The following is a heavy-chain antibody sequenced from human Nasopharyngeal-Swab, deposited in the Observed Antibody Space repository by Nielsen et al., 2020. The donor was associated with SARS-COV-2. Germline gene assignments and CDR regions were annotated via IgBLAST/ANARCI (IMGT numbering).Heavy chain of an antibody. CDR3: ASDSRY. CDR2: ISSSGSYM. J-gene: IGHJ4*02. CDR1: GFTFSDYT. Sequence: GESLKISCAASGFTFSDYTMNWVRQAPGQGLEWVSSISSSGSYMYYTDSVKGRFTMSRDNAKNSLYLQMNSLRAGDTAVYYCASDSRYWGQGTLVTVSS. V-gene: IGHV3-21*01. D-gene: IGHD2-2*01.